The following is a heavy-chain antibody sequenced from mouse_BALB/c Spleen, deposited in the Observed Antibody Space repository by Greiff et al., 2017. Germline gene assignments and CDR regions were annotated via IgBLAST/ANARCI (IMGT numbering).Heavy chain of an antibody. CDR1: GYAFTNYL. V-gene: IGHV1-54*03. CDR2: INPGSGGT. Sequence: QVHVKQSGAELVRPGTSVKVSCKASGYAFTNYLIEWVKQRPGQGLEWIGVINPGSGGTNYNEKFKGKATLTADKSSSTAYMQLSSLTSDDSAVYFCARSTMITTDYWGQGTTLTVSS. CDR3: ARSTMITTDY. D-gene: IGHD2-4*01. J-gene: IGHJ2*01.